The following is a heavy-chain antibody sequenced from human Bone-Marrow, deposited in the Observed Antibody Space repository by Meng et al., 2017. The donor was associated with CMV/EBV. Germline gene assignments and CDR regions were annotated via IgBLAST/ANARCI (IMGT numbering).Heavy chain of an antibody. CDR2: INPNGGGA. CDR3: AREAEAAGKGNWFGP. J-gene: IGHJ5*02. CDR1: GYSFTSYY. D-gene: IGHD6-13*01. Sequence: ASVKVSCKASGYSFTSYYSHWLRQAPGQGLEWMGFINPNGGGAYYAQKFQGRLTMTRDTSTSTVYMDLSGLRYDDKALYYCAREAEAAGKGNWFGPWGQGTLVTVSS. V-gene: IGHV1-46*01.